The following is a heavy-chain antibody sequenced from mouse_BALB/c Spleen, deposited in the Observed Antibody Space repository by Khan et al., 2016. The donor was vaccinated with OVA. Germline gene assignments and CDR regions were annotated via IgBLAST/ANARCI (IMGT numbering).Heavy chain of an antibody. CDR2: IDPLNGNT. Sequence: VQLQQSGAELVKPGASVKLSCTGSGFNIKDTYMHWVKQRPEQDLEWIGRIDPLNGNTKYAPKFQGKATITADTSSNTAYLQVISLTSDDTAVYYCVSPNWFVYWGQGTLVTVSA. CDR1: GFNIKDTY. CDR3: VSPNWFVY. J-gene: IGHJ3*01. V-gene: IGHV14-3*02.